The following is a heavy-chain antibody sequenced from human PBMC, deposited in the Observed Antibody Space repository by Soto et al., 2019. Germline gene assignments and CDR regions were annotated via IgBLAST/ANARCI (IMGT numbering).Heavy chain of an antibody. D-gene: IGHD3-10*01. Sequence: SETLPLTCAVYGGSFSGYYWSWIRQPPGKGLEWIGEINHSGSTNYNPSLKSRVTISVDTSKNQFSLKLSSVTAADTAVYYCARERYYYGSGSRPFDYWGQGTLVTVSS. CDR2: INHSGST. CDR3: ARERYYYGSGSRPFDY. CDR1: GGSFSGYY. V-gene: IGHV4-34*01. J-gene: IGHJ4*02.